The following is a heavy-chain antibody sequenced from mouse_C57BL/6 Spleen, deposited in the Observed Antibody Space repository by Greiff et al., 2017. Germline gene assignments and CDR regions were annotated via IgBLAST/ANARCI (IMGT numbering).Heavy chain of an antibody. V-gene: IGHV5-4*01. D-gene: IGHD2-4*01. J-gene: IGHJ2*01. CDR1: GFTFSSYA. CDR2: ISDGGSYT. Sequence: DVQLVESGGGLVKPGGSLKLSCAASGFTFSSYAMSWVRQTPEKRLEWVATISDGGSYTYYPDNVKGRFTISRDNAKNNLYLQMSHLKSEDTAMYYCARDRGGLRQGFDYWGQGTTLTVSS. CDR3: ARDRGGLRQGFDY.